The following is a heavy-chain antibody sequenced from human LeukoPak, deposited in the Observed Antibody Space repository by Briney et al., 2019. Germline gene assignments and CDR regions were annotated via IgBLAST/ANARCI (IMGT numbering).Heavy chain of an antibody. CDR2: INHSGST. J-gene: IGHJ4*02. Sequence: PSETLSFTCAVYGGSFSGYYWSWIRQPPGKGLEWIGEINHSGSTNYNPSLKSRVTISVDTSKNQFSLKLSSVTAADTAVYYCARDAPGRAVAGNDYWGQGTLVTVSS. V-gene: IGHV4-34*01. D-gene: IGHD6-19*01. CDR1: GGSFSGYY. CDR3: ARDAPGRAVAGNDY.